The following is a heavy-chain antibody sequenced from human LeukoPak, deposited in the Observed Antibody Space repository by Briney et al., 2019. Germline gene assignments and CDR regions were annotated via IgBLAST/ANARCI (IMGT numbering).Heavy chain of an antibody. J-gene: IGHJ4*02. V-gene: IGHV3-9*01. Sequence: GGSLRLSCAASGFTFDDYAMHWVRQAPGKGLEWVSGISWNSGSIGYADSVKGRFTISRDNAKNSLYLQMNSLRAEDTALYYCAKDRSGVIITYFDYWGQGALVTVSS. CDR1: GFTFDDYA. CDR2: ISWNSGSI. CDR3: AKDRSGVIITYFDY. D-gene: IGHD3-22*01.